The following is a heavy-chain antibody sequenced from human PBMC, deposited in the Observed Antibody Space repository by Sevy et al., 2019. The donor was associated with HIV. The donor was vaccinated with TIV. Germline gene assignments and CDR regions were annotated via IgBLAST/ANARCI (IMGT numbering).Heavy chain of an antibody. V-gene: IGHV3-23*01. J-gene: IGHJ6*02. Sequence: GGSLRLSCAASGFTFSSYAMSWVRQAPGKGLEWVSAISGSGGSTYYADSVKGRFTISRDNSKNTLYLQMNSLRAEDTAVYYFAKSLTVTRNYYYYYGMDVWGQGTTVTVSS. D-gene: IGHD4-17*01. CDR3: AKSLTVTRNYYYYYGMDV. CDR2: ISGSGGST. CDR1: GFTFSSYA.